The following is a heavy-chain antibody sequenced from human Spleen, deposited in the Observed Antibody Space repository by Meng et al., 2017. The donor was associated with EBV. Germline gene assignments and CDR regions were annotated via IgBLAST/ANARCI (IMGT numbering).Heavy chain of an antibody. CDR1: GGSVSSGNSY. Sequence: QVQVQELGPGLVKPSETLSLTCSVSGGSVSSGNSYCSWIRQPPGKGLEWIGYISYSGSTYYNPSLKSRVTISVDTSKNQFSLKLSSVTAADTAVYYCARVQYSGSYRFHDYWGQGTLVTVSS. CDR2: ISYSGST. D-gene: IGHD1-26*01. V-gene: IGHV4-30-4*08. J-gene: IGHJ4*02. CDR3: ARVQYSGSYRFHDY.